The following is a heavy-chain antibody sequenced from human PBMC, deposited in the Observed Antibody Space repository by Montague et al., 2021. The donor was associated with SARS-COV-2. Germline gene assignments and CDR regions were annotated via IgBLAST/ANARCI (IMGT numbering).Heavy chain of an antibody. V-gene: IGHV4-59*12. J-gene: IGHJ4*02. CDR3: ARGPAYDHVDY. CDR1: SGSLSGYY. CDR2: THYSGTT. D-gene: IGHD5-12*01. Sequence: SETLSLTCTASSGSLSGYYWNWIRQPPGKGLEWIGYTHYSGTTKYNPSLKSRLNMSVDTSKNQFSLTLNSVTAADTAIYYCARGPAYDHVDYWGQGAPATVAS.